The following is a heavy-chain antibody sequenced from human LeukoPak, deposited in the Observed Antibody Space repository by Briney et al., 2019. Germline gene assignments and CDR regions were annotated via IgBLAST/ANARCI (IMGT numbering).Heavy chain of an antibody. Sequence: PGRSLRLSCAASGFTFDDCAMHWVRQAPGKGLEWVSGISWNSGSIGYADSVKGRFTISRDNAKNSLYLQMNSLRAEDTALYYCAKDGSSGWGYNWFDPWGQGTLVTVSS. CDR3: AKDGSSGWGYNWFDP. CDR1: GFTFDDCA. D-gene: IGHD6-19*01. CDR2: ISWNSGSI. J-gene: IGHJ5*02. V-gene: IGHV3-9*01.